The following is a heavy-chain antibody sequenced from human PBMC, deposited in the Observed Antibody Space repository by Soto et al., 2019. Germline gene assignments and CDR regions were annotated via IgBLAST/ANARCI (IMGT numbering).Heavy chain of an antibody. J-gene: IGHJ5*02. CDR1: GGSISSYY. CDR3: ARETYGDYVGYFDP. CDR2: IYYSGST. V-gene: IGHV4-59*12. D-gene: IGHD4-17*01. Sequence: SETLSLTCTVSGGSISSYYWSWIRQPPGKGLEWIGYIYYSGSTNYNPSLKSRVTISVDRSKNQFSLKLSSVTAADTAVYYCARETYGDYVGYFDPWGQGTLVTVS.